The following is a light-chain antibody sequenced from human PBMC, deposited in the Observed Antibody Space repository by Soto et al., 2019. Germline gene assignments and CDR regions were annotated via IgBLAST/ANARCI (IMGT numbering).Light chain of an antibody. CDR1: QSVSSD. Sequence: EIVMTQSPATLSVSPGERATLSCRASQSVSSDFAWYQQKPGQAPRLLIYGASNRATGIPDRFSGSGSGTDFTLTISDVEPEDFAVYYCHQRQSWPRTFGQGTKVDI. V-gene: IGKV3-11*01. CDR2: GAS. J-gene: IGKJ1*01. CDR3: HQRQSWPRT.